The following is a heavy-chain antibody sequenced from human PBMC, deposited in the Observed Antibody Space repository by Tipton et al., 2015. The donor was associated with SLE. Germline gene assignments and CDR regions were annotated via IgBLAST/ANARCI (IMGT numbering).Heavy chain of an antibody. V-gene: IGHV4-59*11. Sequence: TLSLTCTVSGGSISSHYWSWFRQPPGKGLEWIGYIYYSGSTNYNPSLKSRVTISVDTSKNQFSLKLSSVTAADTAVYYCARGGKMVRGYAFDIWGQGTMVTVPS. CDR1: GGSISSHY. J-gene: IGHJ3*02. CDR3: ARGGKMVRGYAFDI. CDR2: IYYSGST. D-gene: IGHD3-10*01.